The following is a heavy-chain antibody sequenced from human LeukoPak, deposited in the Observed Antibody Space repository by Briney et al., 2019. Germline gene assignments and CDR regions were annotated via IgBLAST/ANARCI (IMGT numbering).Heavy chain of an antibody. CDR2: ISYDESNK. J-gene: IGHJ5*02. V-gene: IGHV3-33*08. D-gene: IGHD6-13*01. Sequence: PGGFLRLSCAASGFTFSSYWMHWVRQAPGKGLEWVSAISYDESNKYYADSVKGRFTISRDNSKNTLYLQMNSLRAEDTAAYYCARERIAAAGGGFDPWGQGTLVTVSS. CDR1: GFTFSSYW. CDR3: ARERIAAAGGGFDP.